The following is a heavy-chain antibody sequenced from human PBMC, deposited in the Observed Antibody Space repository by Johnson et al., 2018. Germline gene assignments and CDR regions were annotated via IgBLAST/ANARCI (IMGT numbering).Heavy chain of an antibody. CDR1: GGTFSSYA. Sequence: QVQLVQSGAEVKKPGSSXKVSCKASGGTFSSYAISWVRQAPGQGLEWMGGIIPILGIANYAQKFQGRVTITADKSTSTAYMELSRLRSEETAVYYCAARTYYYDSSGYLPYAFDIWGQGTMVTVSS. CDR3: AARTYYYDSSGYLPYAFDI. D-gene: IGHD3-22*01. J-gene: IGHJ3*02. V-gene: IGHV1-69*09. CDR2: IIPILGIA.